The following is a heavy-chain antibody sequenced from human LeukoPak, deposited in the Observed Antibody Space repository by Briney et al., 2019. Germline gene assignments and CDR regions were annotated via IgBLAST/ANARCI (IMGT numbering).Heavy chain of an antibody. J-gene: IGHJ4*02. D-gene: IGHD2-21*02. CDR1: GYTLTELS. V-gene: IGHV1-24*01. CDR3: ADVVVTAQGAYYFDY. Sequence: ASVKVSCKVSGYTLTELSMHWVRQARGKGLEWMGGFDPEDGETIYAQKFQGRVTMTEDTSTDTAYMELSSLRSEDTAVYYCADVVVTAQGAYYFDYWGQGTLVTVSS. CDR2: FDPEDGET.